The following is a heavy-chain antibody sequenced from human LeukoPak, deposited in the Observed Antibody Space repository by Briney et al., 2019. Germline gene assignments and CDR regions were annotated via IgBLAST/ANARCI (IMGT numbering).Heavy chain of an antibody. V-gene: IGHV4-4*02. D-gene: IGHD6-19*01. CDR1: GGPISSSNW. J-gene: IGHJ5*02. CDR2: IYHSGSP. Sequence: SETLSLTCAVSGGPISSSNWWSWVRQPPGKGLEWIGEIYHSGSPNYNPSLKSRVTISVDTSKNQFSLKLSSVTAADTAVYYCARHRSGWYGPQDWFDPWGQGTLVTVSS. CDR3: ARHRSGWYGPQDWFDP.